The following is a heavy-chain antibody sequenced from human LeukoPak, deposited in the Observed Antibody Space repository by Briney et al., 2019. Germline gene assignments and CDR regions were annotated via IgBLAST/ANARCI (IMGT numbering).Heavy chain of an antibody. CDR2: IYYSGRT. V-gene: IGHV4-59*01. J-gene: IGHJ6*03. Sequence: SETLSLTRTVSGGSISSYYWSWIRQPPGKGLEWIGYIYYSGRTNYYPSLKGRVTISVDTSKSQFSLKLSSVTAADTAVYYCARGTVLLWFGELPNRNYYYYYMDVWGKGTTVSVSS. D-gene: IGHD3-10*01. CDR1: GGSISSYY. CDR3: ARGTVLLWFGELPNRNYYYYYMDV.